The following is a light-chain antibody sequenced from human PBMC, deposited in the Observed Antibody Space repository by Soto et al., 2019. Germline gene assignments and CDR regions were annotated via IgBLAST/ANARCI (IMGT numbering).Light chain of an antibody. CDR3: LQHHTSPYT. CDR1: HGIGNN. Sequence: DIQMTQSPSSLFASVGDRVTITCRASHGIGNNLGWFQQKVGRAPKRLIYAASSLEGGVPLRFSGSGSGTEFTLIISGLQPEDFATYYCLQHHTSPYTFGQGTKLEIK. V-gene: IGKV1-17*01. CDR2: AAS. J-gene: IGKJ2*01.